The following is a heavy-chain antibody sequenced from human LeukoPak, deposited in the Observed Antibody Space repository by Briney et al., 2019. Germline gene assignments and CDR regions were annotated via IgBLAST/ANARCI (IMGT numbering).Heavy chain of an antibody. CDR3: ARDRAYYDSSGYSPGLYYFDY. J-gene: IGHJ4*02. D-gene: IGHD3-22*01. Sequence: PSETLSLTCTVSGGSISSSSYYWGWVRQPPGKGLEWIGSIYYSGSTYYNPSLKSRVTISVDTSKNQFSLKLSSVTAADTAVYYCARDRAYYDSSGYSPGLYYFDYWGQGTLVTVSS. V-gene: IGHV4-39*02. CDR1: GGSISSSSYY. CDR2: IYYSGST.